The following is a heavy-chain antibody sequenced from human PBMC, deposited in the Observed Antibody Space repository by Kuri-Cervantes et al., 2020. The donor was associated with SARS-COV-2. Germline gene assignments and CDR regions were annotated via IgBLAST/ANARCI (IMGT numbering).Heavy chain of an antibody. CDR1: GYSISSGYY. D-gene: IGHD2-2*02. V-gene: IGHV4-38-2*02. J-gene: IGHJ4*02. CDR2: IYHSGST. Sequence: GSLRLSCTVSGYSISSGYYWGWIRQPPGKGLEWIGSIYHSGSTYYNPSLKSRVTISVDTSKNQFSLKLSSVTAADTAVYYCARDRYCSSTSCYTPRGFDYWGQGTLVTVSS. CDR3: ARDRYCSSTSCYTPRGFDY.